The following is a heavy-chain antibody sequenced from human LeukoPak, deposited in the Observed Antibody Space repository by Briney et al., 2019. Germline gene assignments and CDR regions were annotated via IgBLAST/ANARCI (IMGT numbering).Heavy chain of an antibody. V-gene: IGHV3-21*01. J-gene: IGHJ4*02. D-gene: IGHD2-15*01. CDR1: GFTFSSYS. Sequence: GGSPRLSCAASGFTFSSYSMNWVRQAPGKGLEWVSSISSSSSYIYYADSVKGRFTISRDNAKNSLYLQMNSLRAEDTAVYYCARDNSATLGAAPQKGGPIDYWGQGTLVTVSS. CDR3: ARDNSATLGAAPQKGGPIDY. CDR2: ISSSSSYI.